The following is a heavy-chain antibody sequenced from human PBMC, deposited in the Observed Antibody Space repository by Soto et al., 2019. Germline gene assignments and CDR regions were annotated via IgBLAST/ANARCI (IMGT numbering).Heavy chain of an antibody. CDR3: ARDLEYSSSWYYYYGLDV. D-gene: IGHD6-6*01. CDR1: GFSFSDYS. CDR2: ISRSGSLN. J-gene: IGHJ6*02. Sequence: SCAASGFSFSDYSMNWVRQAPGKGLEWLSYISRSGSLNYYADSVKGRFTISRDNAKNSLYLEMNSVRDEDTAMYYCARDLEYSSSWYYYYGLDVWGHGTTVTVSS. V-gene: IGHV3-48*02.